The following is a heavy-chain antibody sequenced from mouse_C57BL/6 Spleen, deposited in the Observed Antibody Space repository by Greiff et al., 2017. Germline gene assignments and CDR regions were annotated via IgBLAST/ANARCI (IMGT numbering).Heavy chain of an antibody. CDR1: GYTFTDYN. CDR3: ARRGYYGSVRWWFDY. Sequence: VHVKQSGPELVKPGASVKIPCKASGYTFTDYNMDWVKQSHGTSLEWIGDINPNNGGTIYNQKFKGKATLTVDKSSSTAYMELRSLTSADTAVYYCARRGYYGSVRWWFDYWGQGTTLTVSS. J-gene: IGHJ2*01. V-gene: IGHV1-18*01. D-gene: IGHD1-1*01. CDR2: INPNNGGT.